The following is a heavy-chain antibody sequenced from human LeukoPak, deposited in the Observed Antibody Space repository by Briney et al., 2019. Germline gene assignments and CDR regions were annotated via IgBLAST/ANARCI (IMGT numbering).Heavy chain of an antibody. J-gene: IGHJ3*02. Sequence: PGGSLRLSCAVSGFTFSSYAMSWVRQAPGKGLEWVSAISGSGGSTYYADSVKGRFTISRDNSKNTLYLQMNSLRAEDTAVYYCAKDYYGSGSYFPHDAFDIWGQGTMVTVSS. D-gene: IGHD3-10*01. CDR1: GFTFSSYA. CDR3: AKDYYGSGSYFPHDAFDI. V-gene: IGHV3-23*01. CDR2: ISGSGGST.